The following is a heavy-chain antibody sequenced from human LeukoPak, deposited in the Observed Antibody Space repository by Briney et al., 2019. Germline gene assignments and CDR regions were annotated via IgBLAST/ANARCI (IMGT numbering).Heavy chain of an antibody. Sequence: SETLSLTCTVSGGSISSGGYYWRWLPQPPGKGLEWLGYIYHSGSTYYNPSLKSRVTISVDRSKNQFSLKLSSVTAADTAVYYCARGYDFWSGYYRAHDAFDIWGQGTMVTVSS. V-gene: IGHV4-30-2*01. CDR3: ARGYDFWSGYYRAHDAFDI. D-gene: IGHD3-3*01. CDR1: GGSISSGGYY. CDR2: IYHSGST. J-gene: IGHJ3*02.